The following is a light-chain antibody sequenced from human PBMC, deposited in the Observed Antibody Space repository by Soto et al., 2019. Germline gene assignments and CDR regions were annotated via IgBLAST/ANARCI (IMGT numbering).Light chain of an antibody. V-gene: IGKV3-20*01. Sequence: EIVLTQSPGTLSLSPGERATLSCRASQSVSSSYLAWYQQKPGQAPRLLIYGASSRATGIPDRFSGSGPGTDFTLTISSLQSEDFAVYYCQQYNKWPLAFGQGTKGDIK. CDR3: QQYNKWPLA. CDR2: GAS. CDR1: QSVSSSY. J-gene: IGKJ1*01.